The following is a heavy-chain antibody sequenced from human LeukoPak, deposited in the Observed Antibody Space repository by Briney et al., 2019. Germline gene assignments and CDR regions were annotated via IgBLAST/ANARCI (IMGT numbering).Heavy chain of an antibody. D-gene: IGHD2-21*02. CDR3: AREAPCGSDCSYYPDY. CDR1: GFTFRNYA. CDR2: INSAGSST. Sequence: PGGSLRLSCAASGFTFRNYAMHWVRQAPGKGLVRVSRINSAGSSTTYADSVKGRFTISRNNAKNTLYLQVNSLRAEDTAVYYCAREAPCGSDCSYYPDYWGQGTLVTVSS. J-gene: IGHJ4*02. V-gene: IGHV3-74*01.